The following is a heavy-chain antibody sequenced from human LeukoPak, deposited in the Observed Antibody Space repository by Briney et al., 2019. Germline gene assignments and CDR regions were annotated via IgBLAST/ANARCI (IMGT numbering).Heavy chain of an antibody. CDR1: GGPISNYY. CDR3: ARRPSGIMMGAYFDY. Sequence: AETLPLTCTVSGGPISNYYWSSIGQPPGEGVEWMGHIYYSGTTNYNPSLNPRVNIPVDTSKNPFYLKLSFVLAADTAVYSCARRPSGIMMGAYFDYWGQGTLVTVSS. V-gene: IGHV4-59*01. D-gene: IGHD3-16*01. CDR2: IYYSGTT. J-gene: IGHJ4*02.